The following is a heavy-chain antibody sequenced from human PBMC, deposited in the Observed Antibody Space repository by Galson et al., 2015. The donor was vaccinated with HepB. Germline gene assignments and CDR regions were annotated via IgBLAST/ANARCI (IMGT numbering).Heavy chain of an antibody. V-gene: IGHV3-49*03. CDR3: TRRRQGSYGYLGPFDS. CDR1: GSTFGDYA. CDR2: IRSKAYGGTT. D-gene: IGHD5-18*01. J-gene: IGHJ4*02. Sequence: SLRLSCAASGSTFGDYAMSWFRQAPGKGLKWVGFIRSKAYGGTTEYAASVKGRFTISRDDSESIAYLQMNTLKTEDTAVYYCTRRRQGSYGYLGPFDSWGQGTLVTVSS.